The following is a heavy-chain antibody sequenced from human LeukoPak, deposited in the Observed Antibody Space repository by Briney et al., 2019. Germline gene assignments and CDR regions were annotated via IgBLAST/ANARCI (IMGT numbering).Heavy chain of an antibody. Sequence: SQTLSLTCAISGDSVSSNSAAWNWIRQSPSRGLEWLGRTYYRSKWYNDYAVSVKSRITINPDTSKNQFSLKLSSVTAADTAVYYCARHLFYSYGYGRSGDRFDYWGQGTLVTVSS. D-gene: IGHD5-18*01. CDR3: ARHLFYSYGYGRSGDRFDY. CDR2: TYYRSKWYN. CDR1: GDSVSSNSAA. J-gene: IGHJ4*02. V-gene: IGHV6-1*01.